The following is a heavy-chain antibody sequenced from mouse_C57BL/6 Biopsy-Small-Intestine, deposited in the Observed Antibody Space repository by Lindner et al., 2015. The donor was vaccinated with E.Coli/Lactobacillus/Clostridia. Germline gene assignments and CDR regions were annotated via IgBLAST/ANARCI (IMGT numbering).Heavy chain of an antibody. CDR2: MNPNSGNR. D-gene: IGHD2-13*01. Sequence: KVSCKASGYTFTSYDINWVRQATGQGLEWMGWMNPNSGNRGLAQKFQGRVSLTRDTSISTAYMELSSLRSEDTAVYYCARVGPLRGDYFDWGQGTLVTVSS. J-gene: IGHJ4*01. CDR3: ARVGPLRGDYFD. CDR1: GYTFTSYD. V-gene: IGHV1S55*01.